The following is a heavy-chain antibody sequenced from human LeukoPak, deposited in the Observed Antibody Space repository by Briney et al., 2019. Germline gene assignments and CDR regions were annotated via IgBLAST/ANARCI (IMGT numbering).Heavy chain of an antibody. Sequence: SETLSLTCTVSGDSISNYYWSWIRQSPGKELVWIGYMYNRGSTIYNPSLKSRVTISTDTSRNQFSLRLTSVTAADTAVYYCARAEKAVTGTLDYWGQGTLITVSS. CDR3: ARAEKAVTGTLDY. V-gene: IGHV4-59*01. CDR1: GDSISNYY. D-gene: IGHD6-19*01. CDR2: MYNRGST. J-gene: IGHJ4*02.